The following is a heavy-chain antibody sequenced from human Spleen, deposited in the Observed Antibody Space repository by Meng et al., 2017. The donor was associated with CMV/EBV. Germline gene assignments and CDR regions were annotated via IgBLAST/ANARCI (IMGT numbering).Heavy chain of an antibody. V-gene: IGHV1-2*02. D-gene: IGHD3-3*01. Sequence: ASVKVSCKASGYTFTSYYIHWVRQAPGQGPEWMGWVNPNSGGTNYAQKFRGRVTMTRDTSITTVYMELSSLTSDDTAVYYCARTSADGARKLERGLDVWGQGTTVTVSS. CDR3: ARTSADGARKLERGLDV. CDR2: VNPNSGGT. CDR1: GYTFTSYY. J-gene: IGHJ6*02.